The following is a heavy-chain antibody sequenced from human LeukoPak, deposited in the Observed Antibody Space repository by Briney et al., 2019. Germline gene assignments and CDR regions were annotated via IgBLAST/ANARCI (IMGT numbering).Heavy chain of an antibody. J-gene: IGHJ4*02. D-gene: IGHD6-13*01. Sequence: GGSLRLSCVASGITFSNYAVSWVRQAPEKGLDWVSVISGSAHKIRYADSVKGRFTISRDNSENIVYLQMNNLRAEDTAVYYCAKSVAAAGSFGYWGQGTLVTVSS. CDR1: GITFSNYA. V-gene: IGHV3-23*01. CDR2: ISGSAHKI. CDR3: AKSVAAAGSFGY.